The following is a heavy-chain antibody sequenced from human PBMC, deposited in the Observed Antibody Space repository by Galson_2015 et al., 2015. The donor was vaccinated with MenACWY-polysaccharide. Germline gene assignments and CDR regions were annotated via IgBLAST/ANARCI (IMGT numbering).Heavy chain of an antibody. Sequence: QSGAEVKKPGESLKISFQGSGYSFTSYWIGWVRQMPGEGLEWMGIIYPSDSDTRYSPSFQGQVTFSADKSINTAYLQWSSLRASDSAMYYCARHAKYCSGGSCHLDYWGQGTLVTVFS. CDR3: ARHAKYCSGGSCHLDY. V-gene: IGHV5-51*01. D-gene: IGHD2-15*01. CDR2: IYPSDSDT. J-gene: IGHJ4*02. CDR1: GYSFTSYW.